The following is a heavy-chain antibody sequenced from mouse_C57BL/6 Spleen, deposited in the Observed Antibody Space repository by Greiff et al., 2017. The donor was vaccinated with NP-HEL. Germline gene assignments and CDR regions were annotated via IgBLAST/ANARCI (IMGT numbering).Heavy chain of an antibody. CDR1: GYTFTSYW. CDR2: IDPSDSYT. Sequence: VQLQQPGAELVKPGASVKLSCKASGYTFTSYWMQWVKQRPGQGLEWIGEIDPSDSYTNYNQKFKGKATLTVDTSSSTAYMQLSSLTSEDSAVYYGASYVQTGPHWYFDVWGTGTTVTVSS. J-gene: IGHJ1*03. D-gene: IGHD4-1*01. CDR3: ASYVQTGPHWYFDV. V-gene: IGHV1-50*01.